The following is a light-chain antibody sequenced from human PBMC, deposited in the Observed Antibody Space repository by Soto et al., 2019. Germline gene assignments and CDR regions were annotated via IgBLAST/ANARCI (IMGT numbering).Light chain of an antibody. CDR1: QSLVHSDGDTY. CDR3: MQTTQFPFT. CDR2: EIS. V-gene: IGKV2-24*01. J-gene: IGKJ3*01. Sequence: DFVMTQTPLSSPVTLGQPASISCKSSQSLVHSDGDTYLSWLQQKPGQPPRLLIYEISNRFSRVPDRFSGSGAGKYFTRKISMVEAEDVGVYYCMQTTQFPFTFGPGTKVEIK.